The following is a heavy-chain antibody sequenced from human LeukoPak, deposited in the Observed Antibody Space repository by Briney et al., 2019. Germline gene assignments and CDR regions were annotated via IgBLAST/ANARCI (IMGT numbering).Heavy chain of an antibody. CDR1: GYTFTSYG. J-gene: IGHJ5*02. V-gene: IGHV1-18*01. D-gene: IGHD3-10*01. Sequence: GASVKVSCKASGYTFTSYGISWVRQAPGQGLEWMGWISAYNGNTNYAQKLQGRVTMTTDTSTGTAYMELRSLRSDDTAVYYCATNIGLLWFGELFAWGQGTLVTVSS. CDR3: ATNIGLLWFGELFA. CDR2: ISAYNGNT.